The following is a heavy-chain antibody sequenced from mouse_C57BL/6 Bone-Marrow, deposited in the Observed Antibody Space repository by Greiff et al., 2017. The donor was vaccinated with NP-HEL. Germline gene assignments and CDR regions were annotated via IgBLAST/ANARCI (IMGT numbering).Heavy chain of an antibody. V-gene: IGHV1-19*01. CDR3: ARKNVYDYDVHWYFDV. J-gene: IGHJ1*03. CDR1: GYTFTDYY. Sequence: VHVKQSGPVLVKPGASVKMSCKASGYTFTDYYMNWVKQSHGKSLEWIGVINPYNGGTSYNQKFKGKATLTVDKSSSTAYMELNSLTSEDSAVYYCARKNVYDYDVHWYFDVWGTGTTVTVSS. D-gene: IGHD2-4*01. CDR2: INPYNGGT.